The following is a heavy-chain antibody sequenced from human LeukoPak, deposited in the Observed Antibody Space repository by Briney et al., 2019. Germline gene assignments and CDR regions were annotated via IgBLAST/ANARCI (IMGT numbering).Heavy chain of an antibody. CDR1: NFAFSTYA. CDR2: ISVLGFDT. V-gene: IGHV3-23*01. D-gene: IGHD4-17*01. J-gene: IGHJ3*01. CDR3: TKDPNGDYVGAFDF. Sequence: PEGSLRLSCAASNFAFSTYAMTWVRQAPGQGLEWVSSISVLGFDTSYADSVKGRFTISRDNSQSTLFLQMNSLRAEDTAVYYCTKDPNGDYVGAFDFWGQGTMVTVSS.